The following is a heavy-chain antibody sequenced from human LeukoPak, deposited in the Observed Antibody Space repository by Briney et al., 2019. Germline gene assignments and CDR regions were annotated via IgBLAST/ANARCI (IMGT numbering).Heavy chain of an antibody. CDR1: GFTFSLYP. V-gene: IGHV3-30*01. Sequence: GRPLRLSCAASGFTFSLYPMHWVRQAPGKGLEWVAVISNGGSDKYYAESVKGRFTISRDNSKSTLYLQMNSLSAEDTAVYYCARDVGDCSSSSCYIPADWWGQGTLVTVSS. D-gene: IGHD2-2*02. CDR3: ARDVGDCSSSSCYIPADW. CDR2: ISNGGSDK. J-gene: IGHJ4*02.